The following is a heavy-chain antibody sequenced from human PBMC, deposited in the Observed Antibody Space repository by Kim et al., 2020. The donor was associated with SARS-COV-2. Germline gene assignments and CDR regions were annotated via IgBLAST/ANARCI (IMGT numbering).Heavy chain of an antibody. Sequence: SETLSLTCTVSGGSISSSSYYWGWIRQPPGKGLEWIGSIYYSGSTYYNPSLKSRVTISVDTSKNQFSLKLSSVTAADTAVYYCARVDAGGWSGYYTYYYYGMDVWGQGTTVTVSS. CDR2: IYYSGST. CDR1: GGSISSSSYY. CDR3: ARVDAGGWSGYYTYYYYGMDV. D-gene: IGHD3-3*01. V-gene: IGHV4-39*01. J-gene: IGHJ6*02.